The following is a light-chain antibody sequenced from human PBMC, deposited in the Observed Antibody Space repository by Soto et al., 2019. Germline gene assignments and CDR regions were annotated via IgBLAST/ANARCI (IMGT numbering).Light chain of an antibody. Sequence: QSVLTQPRSVSGSPGQSVTISCTGTSSDVGAYNFVSWYQQHPGTAPKLMIHDVTKRPSGVPDRFSGSKSGNTASLTISGLQAEDEADYYCCSYAGRYTSVLGTGTKVTVL. CDR3: CSYAGRYTSV. CDR2: DVT. CDR1: SSDVGAYNF. V-gene: IGLV2-11*01. J-gene: IGLJ1*01.